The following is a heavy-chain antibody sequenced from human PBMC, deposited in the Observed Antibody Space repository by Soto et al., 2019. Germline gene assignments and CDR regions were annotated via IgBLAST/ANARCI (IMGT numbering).Heavy chain of an antibody. CDR1: GGSIISYY. Sequence: LEILSLTCTVSGGSIISYYWSWIRQPPGKGLEWIGYIYYSGSTNYNPSLKSRVTISVDTSKNQFSLKLSSVTAADTAVYYCARAYDILLGWVFDYWGQGTLVTVSS. CDR2: IYYSGST. V-gene: IGHV4-59*01. CDR3: ARAYDILLGWVFDY. J-gene: IGHJ4*02. D-gene: IGHD3-9*01.